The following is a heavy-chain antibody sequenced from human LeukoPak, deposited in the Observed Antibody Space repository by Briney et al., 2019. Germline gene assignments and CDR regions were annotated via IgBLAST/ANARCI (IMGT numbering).Heavy chain of an antibody. CDR2: MNPNSGIT. D-gene: IGHD3-22*01. Sequence: ASVKVSCKASGYTFTSYDINWVRQAAGQGLEWMGWMNPNSGITGYARKVPGRVTMTSDTSISTAYLELSSLKSEDTAVYYCARGVYHYDSNGRTPYDYWGQGTLVTVSS. J-gene: IGHJ4*02. CDR1: GYTFTSYD. CDR3: ARGVYHYDSNGRTPYDY. V-gene: IGHV1-8*01.